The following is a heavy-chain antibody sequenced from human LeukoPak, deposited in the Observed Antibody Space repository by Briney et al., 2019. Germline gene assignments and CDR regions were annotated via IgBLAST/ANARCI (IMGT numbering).Heavy chain of an antibody. CDR2: IIPIFGTA. V-gene: IGHV1-69*13. J-gene: IGHJ4*02. CDR3: AGSQGYCSGGSCYEPDY. D-gene: IGHD2-15*01. CDR1: GGTFSSYA. Sequence: GASVKVSCKASGGTFSSYAISWVRQAPGQGLEWMGGIIPIFGTANYAQKFQGRVTITADESTSTAYMELSSLRSEDTAVYYCAGSQGYCSGGSCYEPDYWGQGTLVTVSS.